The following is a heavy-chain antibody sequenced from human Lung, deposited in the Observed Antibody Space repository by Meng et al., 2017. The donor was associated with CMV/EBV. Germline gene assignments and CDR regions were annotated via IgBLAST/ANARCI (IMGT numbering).Heavy chain of an antibody. J-gene: IGHJ5*02. CDR2: IYHSGST. CDR1: LSSSNC. Sequence: LSSSNCWSWVRQPPGKGLEWIGEIYHSGSTNYNPSLKSRVTISVDKSKNQFSLKLSSVTAADTAVYYCARDFSDIVVVPAAMGGFDPWGQGTLVTVSS. D-gene: IGHD2-2*01. V-gene: IGHV4-4*02. CDR3: ARDFSDIVVVPAAMGGFDP.